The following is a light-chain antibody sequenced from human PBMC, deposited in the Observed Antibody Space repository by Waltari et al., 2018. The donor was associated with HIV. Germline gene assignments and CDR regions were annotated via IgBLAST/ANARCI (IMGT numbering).Light chain of an antibody. CDR3: CSYAGSSTWV. CDR2: EVS. V-gene: IGLV2-23*02. CDR1: SRAVRSYNL. J-gene: IGLJ3*02. Sequence: QSALTQPAPVSGSPGQSITISCTGTSRAVRSYNLVPWYQQHPGKAPKLMIYEVSKRPSGVSNRFSGSKSGNTASLTISGLQAEDEADYYCCSYAGSSTWVFGGGTKLTVL.